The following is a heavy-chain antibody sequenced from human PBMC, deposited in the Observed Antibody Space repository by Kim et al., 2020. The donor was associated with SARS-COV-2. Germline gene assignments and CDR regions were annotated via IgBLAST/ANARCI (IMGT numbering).Heavy chain of an antibody. Sequence: SETLSLTCTVSGGSISSYYWSWIRQPPGKGLEWIGYIYYSGSTNYNPSLKSRVTISVDTSKNQFSLKLSSVTTADTAVYYCARGKGMVTTPYYYGMDVWGQGTTVTVSS. CDR2: IYYSGST. V-gene: IGHV4-59*01. CDR1: GGSISSYY. D-gene: IGHD4-17*01. CDR3: ARGKGMVTTPYYYGMDV. J-gene: IGHJ6*02.